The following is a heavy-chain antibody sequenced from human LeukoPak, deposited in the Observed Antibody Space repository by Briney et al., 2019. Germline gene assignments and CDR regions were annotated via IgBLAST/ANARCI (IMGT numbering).Heavy chain of an antibody. CDR2: INHSGST. V-gene: IGHV4-34*01. CDR1: GGSFSGYY. Sequence: SETLSLTCAVYGGSFSGYYWSWIRQPPGKGLEWIGEINHSGSTNYNPSLKSRVTISVDTSKNQFSLKLSSVTAADTAAYYCATHYYGSGREDAFDIWGQGTMVTVSS. D-gene: IGHD3-10*01. J-gene: IGHJ3*02. CDR3: ATHYYGSGREDAFDI.